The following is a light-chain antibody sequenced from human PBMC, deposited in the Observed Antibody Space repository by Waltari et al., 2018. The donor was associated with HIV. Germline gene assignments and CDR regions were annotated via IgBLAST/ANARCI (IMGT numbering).Light chain of an antibody. V-gene: IGKV4-1*01. Sequence: DIVMTQSPESLPVSLGERASINCKSSQSLLYTSNNKNFLAWYQQKHGQPPKLLIYWAFTRESGVPDRFSGSGSGTDFTLTISGLQADDVAIYYCQQYYTTPLTFGGGTKVEI. J-gene: IGKJ4*01. CDR2: WAF. CDR1: QSLLYTSNNKNF. CDR3: QQYYTTPLT.